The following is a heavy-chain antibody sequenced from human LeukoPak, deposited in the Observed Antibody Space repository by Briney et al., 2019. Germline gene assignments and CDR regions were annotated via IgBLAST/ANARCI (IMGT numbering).Heavy chain of an antibody. V-gene: IGHV3-23*01. Sequence: GGSLRLSCAASGFTFSSFAINWVRQAPGKGLEWVSVITGSGSGADYADSVKGRFTISRDNSQNTVHLQMNSLRAEDTAVYYCARDLGVTTFHYYYGLDVWGQGTTVTVS. CDR1: GFTFSSFA. J-gene: IGHJ6*02. CDR3: ARDLGVTTFHYYYGLDV. CDR2: ITGSGSGA. D-gene: IGHD2-21*02.